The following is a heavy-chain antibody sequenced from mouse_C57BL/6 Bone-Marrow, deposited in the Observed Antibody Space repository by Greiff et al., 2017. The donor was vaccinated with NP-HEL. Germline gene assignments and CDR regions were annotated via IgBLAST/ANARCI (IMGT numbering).Heavy chain of an antibody. J-gene: IGHJ2*01. D-gene: IGHD1-1*01. CDR3: ASRIYYYGNERDY. CDR2: IDPANGNT. V-gene: IGHV14-3*01. Sequence: EVQGVESVAELVRPGASVKLSCTASGFNIKNTYMHWVKQRPEQGLEWIGRIDPANGNTKYAPKFQGKATITADTSSNTAYLQLSSLTSEDTAIYYCASRIYYYGNERDYWGQGTTLTVSS. CDR1: GFNIKNTY.